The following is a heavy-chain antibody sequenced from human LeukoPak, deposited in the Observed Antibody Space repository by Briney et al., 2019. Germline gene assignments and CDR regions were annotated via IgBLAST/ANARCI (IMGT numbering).Heavy chain of an antibody. J-gene: IGHJ6*03. CDR2: IYYSGTT. CDR1: GGSISSSHYY. Sequence: PSETLSLTCSVSGGSISSSHYYWGWIRQPPGKGLEWIGTIYYSGTTYYNPSLESRVTISEDTSKNQFSLTLRSVTAADTAVYYCARQISDYYYYYIDVWGKRTTVTVSS. V-gene: IGHV4-39*01. CDR3: ARQISDYYYYYIDV. D-gene: IGHD3-10*01.